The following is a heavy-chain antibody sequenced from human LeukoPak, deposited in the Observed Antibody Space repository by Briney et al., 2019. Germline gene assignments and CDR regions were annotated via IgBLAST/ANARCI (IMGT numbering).Heavy chain of an antibody. D-gene: IGHD2-15*01. V-gene: IGHV4-59*08. Sequence: SETLSLTCTVSGGSISSYYWSWIRQPPGKGLEWIGYIYYSGSTNYNPSPKSRVTISVDTSKNQFSLKLSSVTAADTAVYYCARQGYPFYYYGMDGWGQGTTVTVSS. CDR3: ARQGYPFYYYGMDG. CDR2: IYYSGST. CDR1: GGSISSYY. J-gene: IGHJ6*01.